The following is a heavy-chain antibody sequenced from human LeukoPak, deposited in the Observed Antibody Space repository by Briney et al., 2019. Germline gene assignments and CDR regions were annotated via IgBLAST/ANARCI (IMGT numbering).Heavy chain of an antibody. D-gene: IGHD6-19*01. CDR3: ARSYSSARSDY. CDR1: GGSISGYY. CDR2: IYYTGST. V-gene: IGHV4-59*01. J-gene: IGHJ4*02. Sequence: PSETLSLTCTVSGGSISGYYWSWVRQPPGKGLEWIGYIYYTGSTNYNPSLKSRVPISVDTSKNQFSLKLNSVTAADTAVYFCARSYSSARSDYWGQGTLVTVSS.